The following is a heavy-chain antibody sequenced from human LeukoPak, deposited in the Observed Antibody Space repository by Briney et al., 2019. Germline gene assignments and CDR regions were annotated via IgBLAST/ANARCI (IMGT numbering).Heavy chain of an antibody. J-gene: IGHJ4*02. CDR2: INPNNGGT. D-gene: IGHD6-19*01. CDR1: GYTFTGYY. CDR3: ARGGPSRGTGFYYFDY. Sequence: AASVKVSCKASGYTFTGYYMHWVRQAPGQGLEWMGWINPNNGGTNYAQKFQGRVTMTRDTSISIVYMELSRLRSDDTAVYYCARGGPSRGTGFYYFDYWGQGTLVTVSS. V-gene: IGHV1-2*02.